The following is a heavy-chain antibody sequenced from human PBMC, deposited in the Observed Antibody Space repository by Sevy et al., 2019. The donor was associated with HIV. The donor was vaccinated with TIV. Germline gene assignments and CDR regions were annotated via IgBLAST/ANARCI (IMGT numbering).Heavy chain of an antibody. J-gene: IGHJ3*01. CDR1: GFTFSSYP. CDR2: ISFDGTDK. Sequence: GGSLRLSCAASGFTFSSYPMHWVRQAPGKGLEWVSFISFDGTDKYYADSVKGRFTITRDNSKNTLFLQMNSLRAQDTAFYYCVRETTMLPRGAFDFWGQGTMVTVSS. D-gene: IGHD3-10*01. CDR3: VRETTMLPRGAFDF. V-gene: IGHV3-30-3*01.